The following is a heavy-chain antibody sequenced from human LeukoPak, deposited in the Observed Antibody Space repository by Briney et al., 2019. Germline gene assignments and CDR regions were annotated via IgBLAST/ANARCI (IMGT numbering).Heavy chain of an antibody. CDR2: ISWNSGSI. J-gene: IGHJ4*02. CDR1: GFTFDDYA. V-gene: IGHV3-9*01. CDR3: ARGRYDYIWGSYRYTGGYYFDY. D-gene: IGHD3-16*02. Sequence: GGSLRLSCAASGFTFDDYAMHWVRQAPGKGLEWVSGISWNSGSIGYADSVKGRFTISRDNAKNSLYLQMNSLRAEDTAVYYCARGRYDYIWGSYRYTGGYYFDYWGQGTLVTVSS.